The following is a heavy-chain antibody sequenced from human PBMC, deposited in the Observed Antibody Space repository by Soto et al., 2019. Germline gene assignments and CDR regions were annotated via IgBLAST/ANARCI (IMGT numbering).Heavy chain of an antibody. D-gene: IGHD2-21*01. CDR2: IYYSGST. CDR1: GGSISSSSYY. J-gene: IGHJ3*02. Sequence: SETLSLTCTVSGGSISSSSYYWGWIRQPPGKGLEWIGCIYYSGSTYYNPSLKRRVTISVDTSKNHFSLKLSSVTAADTAVYYCASVWRGAFAIWGQGTTVTVSS. V-gene: IGHV4-39*02. CDR3: ASVWRGAFAI.